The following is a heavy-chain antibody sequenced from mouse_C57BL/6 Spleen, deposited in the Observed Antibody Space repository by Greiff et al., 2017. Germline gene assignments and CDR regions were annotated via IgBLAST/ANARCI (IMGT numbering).Heavy chain of an antibody. CDR2: IYPGSGST. J-gene: IGHJ4*01. D-gene: IGHD2-3*01. Sequence: VQLQQPGAELVKPGASVKMSCKASGYTFTSYWITWVKQRPGQGLEWIGDIYPGSGSTNYNEKFKSKATLTVDTSSSTAYMQLSSLTSEDSAVYYCAREDYDGYYGYAMDYWGQGTSVTVSS. CDR3: AREDYDGYYGYAMDY. CDR1: GYTFTSYW. V-gene: IGHV1-55*01.